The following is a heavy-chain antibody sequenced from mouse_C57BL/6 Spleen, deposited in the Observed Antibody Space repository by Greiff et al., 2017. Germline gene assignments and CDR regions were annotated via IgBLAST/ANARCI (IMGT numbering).Heavy chain of an antibody. V-gene: IGHV5-9*01. CDR2: ISGGGGNT. D-gene: IGHD2-1*01. Sequence: EVHLVESGGGLVKPGGSLKLSCAASGFTFSSYTMSWVRQTPEKRLEWVATISGGGGNTYYPDSVKGRFTISRDNAKNTLYLQMSSLRSEDTALYYCARHRNNFDYWGQGTTLTVSS. CDR1: GFTFSSYT. J-gene: IGHJ2*01. CDR3: ARHRNNFDY.